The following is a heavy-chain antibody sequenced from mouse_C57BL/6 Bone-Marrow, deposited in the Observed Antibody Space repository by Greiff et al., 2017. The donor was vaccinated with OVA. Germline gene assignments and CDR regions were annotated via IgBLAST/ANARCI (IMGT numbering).Heavy chain of an antibody. V-gene: IGHV1-69*01. D-gene: IGHD2-5*01. CDR3: ARTDSNFDY. CDR1: GYTFTSYW. J-gene: IGHJ2*01. Sequence: QVQLKQPGAELVMPGASVKLSCKASGYTFTSYWMHWVKQRPGQGLEWIGEIDPSDSYTNYNQKFKGKSTLTVDKSSSTAYMQLSSLTSEDSAVYYCARTDSNFDYWGQGTTLTVSS. CDR2: IDPSDSYT.